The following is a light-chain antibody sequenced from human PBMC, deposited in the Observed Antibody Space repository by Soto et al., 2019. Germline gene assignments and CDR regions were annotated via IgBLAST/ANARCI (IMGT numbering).Light chain of an antibody. CDR3: QQYGSSPHT. CDR1: QSVSSSF. CDR2: GAS. J-gene: IGKJ2*01. Sequence: DTGLTQSPGTLSLSPGERATLSCRASQSVSSSFLAWYQQKPGQAPRLLIYGASSRATGIPDRFSGSGSGTDFTLTISRLEPEDFAVYYCQQYGSSPHTFGQGTKLEIK. V-gene: IGKV3-20*01.